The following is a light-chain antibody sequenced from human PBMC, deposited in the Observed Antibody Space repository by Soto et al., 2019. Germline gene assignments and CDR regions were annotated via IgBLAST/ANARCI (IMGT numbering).Light chain of an antibody. Sequence: EIVMTQSPATLSVSPGERGTLSCRASQSVNSNLAWYQQKPGLAPRLLIYDASTRATGIPARFSGSGSGTEFTLSIASLQSEDFGLYYCQQYDDWPPTFGQGTKVDIK. CDR2: DAS. CDR3: QQYDDWPPT. CDR1: QSVNSN. V-gene: IGKV3-15*01. J-gene: IGKJ1*01.